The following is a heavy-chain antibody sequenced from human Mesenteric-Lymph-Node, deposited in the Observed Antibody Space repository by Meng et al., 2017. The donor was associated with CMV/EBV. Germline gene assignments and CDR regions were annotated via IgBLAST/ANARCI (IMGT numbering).Heavy chain of an antibody. Sequence: ASVKVSCKASGYTFNGYYLNWVRQAPGQGLEWMGWINPNSGGTKYAQKFQGRVTMTRDTSISTAYMELSRLRSDDTAVYYCARDRYDSSGYYPPFDYWGQGTLVTVSS. J-gene: IGHJ4*02. D-gene: IGHD3-22*01. CDR1: GYTFNGYY. CDR3: ARDRYDSSGYYPPFDY. CDR2: INPNSGGT. V-gene: IGHV1-2*02.